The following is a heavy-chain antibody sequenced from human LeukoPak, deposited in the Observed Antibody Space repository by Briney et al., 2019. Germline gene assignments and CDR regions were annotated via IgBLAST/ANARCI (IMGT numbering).Heavy chain of an antibody. J-gene: IGHJ4*02. V-gene: IGHV3-23*01. CDR3: ATGWFGDYYFDY. CDR2: ISGGNT. Sequence: GSLRLFCGASGFTFSSYAMNWGRQAPGKGLEWVSAISGGNTYYADSVKGRFPISRDNSKNTLYLQMNSLRAEDTAIYYCATGWFGDYYFDYWGQGTLVTVSS. D-gene: IGHD3-10*01. CDR1: GFTFSSYA.